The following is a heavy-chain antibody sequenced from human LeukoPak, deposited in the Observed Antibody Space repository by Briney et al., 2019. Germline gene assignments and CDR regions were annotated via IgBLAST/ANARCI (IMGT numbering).Heavy chain of an antibody. V-gene: IGHV4-34*01. CDR1: GGSFSGYY. CDR2: INHSGRT. CDR3: AKSNGYGLVDI. D-gene: IGHD3-10*01. Sequence: SETLSLTCAVYGGSFSGYYWSWIRQPPGKGLEWIGEINHSGRTIYHPSLTSRVTISVDRSRNQFSLKLNSVTAADTAVYYCAKSNGYGLVDIWGQGTMVTVSS. J-gene: IGHJ3*02.